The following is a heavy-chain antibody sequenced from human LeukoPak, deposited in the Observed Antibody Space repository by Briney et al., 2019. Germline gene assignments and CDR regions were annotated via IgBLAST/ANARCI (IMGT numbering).Heavy chain of an antibody. CDR2: ISGSGGST. V-gene: IGHV3-23*01. J-gene: IGHJ4*02. Sequence: GGSLRLSCAASGFTFSSYAMSWVCQAPGKGLEWVSAISGSGGSTYYADSVKGRFTISRDNSKNTLYLQMNSLRAEDTAVYYCAKVGGQWLAFDYWGQGTLVTVSS. CDR3: AKVGGQWLAFDY. D-gene: IGHD6-19*01. CDR1: GFTFSSYA.